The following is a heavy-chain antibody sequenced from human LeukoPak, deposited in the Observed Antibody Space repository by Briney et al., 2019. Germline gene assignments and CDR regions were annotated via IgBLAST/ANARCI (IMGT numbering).Heavy chain of an antibody. V-gene: IGHV3-23*01. J-gene: IGHJ4*02. CDR3: AKDPRVAVTGPYFDS. CDR2: VSGGGGNGDTT. CDR1: GFTFNSYA. Sequence: GGSLRLSCAASGFTFNSYAMSWVRQAPGKGVEWVSGVSGGGGNGDTTYYADSVKGRFTISKDNSKNTLYLQMNSLRVEDTAIYYCAKDPRVAVTGPYFDSWGQGTLVTVSS. D-gene: IGHD6-13*01.